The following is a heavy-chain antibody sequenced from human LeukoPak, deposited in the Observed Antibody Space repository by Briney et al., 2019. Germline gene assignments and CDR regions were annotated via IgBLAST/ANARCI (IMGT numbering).Heavy chain of an antibody. J-gene: IGHJ4*02. CDR1: GGSISSYY. V-gene: IGHV4-4*07. Sequence: SETLSLTCSVSGGSISSYYWSWIRQPAGKGLEWIGRIYSSGSTNYNPSLKTRVTMSLDTSKDQFSLNLTTVTAADTAVYYCARTSARGAQFDYWGQGTLVTVSS. CDR3: ARTSARGAQFDY. CDR2: IYSSGST. D-gene: IGHD3-10*01.